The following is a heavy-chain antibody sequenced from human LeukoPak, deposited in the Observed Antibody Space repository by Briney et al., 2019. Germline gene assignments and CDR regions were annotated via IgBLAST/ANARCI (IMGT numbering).Heavy chain of an antibody. Sequence: SAGSLRLSCAASGFTFSSYWMYWVRHAPGKGLVWVSRINSDGSSTTYADSVKGRFTISRDNAKNTLYLQMNGLRAEDTAVYYCARPTAATSLSASFQQWGQGTLVTVSS. D-gene: IGHD2-15*01. CDR3: ARPTAATSLSASFQQ. CDR2: INSDGSST. CDR1: GFTFSSYW. V-gene: IGHV3-74*03. J-gene: IGHJ1*01.